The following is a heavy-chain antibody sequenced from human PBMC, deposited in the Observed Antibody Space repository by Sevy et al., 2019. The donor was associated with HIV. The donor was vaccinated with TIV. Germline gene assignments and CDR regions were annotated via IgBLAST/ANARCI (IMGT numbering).Heavy chain of an antibody. V-gene: IGHV3-30*18. D-gene: IGHD3-9*01. CDR1: GLSVTNNG. CDR3: AKDFTGFYGMDV. CDR2: ISYDGINK. J-gene: IGHJ6*02. Sequence: FLRLSCEVSGLSVTNNGMHWVRQAPGKGLEWVAVISYDGINKYYGDSVKGRFIISRDRSKNTLYLQMNIQRIEDTAVYHCAKDFTGFYGMDVWGQGTTVSVSS.